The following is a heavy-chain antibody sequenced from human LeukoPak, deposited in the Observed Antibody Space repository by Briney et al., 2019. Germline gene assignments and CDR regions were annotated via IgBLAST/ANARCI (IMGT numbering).Heavy chain of an antibody. CDR3: ARDAARPGNWYFDL. CDR1: GFTLSTNA. Sequence: GGSLRLSCLTSGFTLSTNAMSWVRQAPGKGLEWISGISGSGASTYYADSVKGRFTISRDDSRNTLYLQMNSLRVEDTAVYHCARDAARPGNWYFDLWGRGTLVTVSS. V-gene: IGHV3-23*01. J-gene: IGHJ2*01. CDR2: ISGSGAST. D-gene: IGHD6-6*01.